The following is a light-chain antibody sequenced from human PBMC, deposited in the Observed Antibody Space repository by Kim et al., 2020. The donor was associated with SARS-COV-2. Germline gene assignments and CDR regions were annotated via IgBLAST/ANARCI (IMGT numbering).Light chain of an antibody. CDR2: AAS. J-gene: IGKJ2*01. Sequence: SASVGDRVTITCRARQSISSPLNWYQQKPGKAPKLLIYAASSLQSGVPSRFSGSGSGTDFTLTISSLQPEDFATYYCQQSYSTLYTFGQGTKLEI. CDR1: QSISSP. CDR3: QQSYSTLYT. V-gene: IGKV1-39*01.